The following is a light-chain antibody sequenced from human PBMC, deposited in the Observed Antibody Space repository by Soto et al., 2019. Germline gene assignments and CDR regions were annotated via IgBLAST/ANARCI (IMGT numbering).Light chain of an antibody. CDR2: EVT. CDR3: SSHTSGSTRV. CDR1: SSDVGGYDY. J-gene: IGLJ1*01. Sequence: QSVLTQPASVSGSPGQSVAICCTGTSSDVGGYDYVSWYQQQPDKAPKLMIYEVTKRPSGVSNRFSGSKSGNTAYLTISGLQAEDEADYYCSSHTSGSTRVFGTGTKVTVL. V-gene: IGLV2-14*01.